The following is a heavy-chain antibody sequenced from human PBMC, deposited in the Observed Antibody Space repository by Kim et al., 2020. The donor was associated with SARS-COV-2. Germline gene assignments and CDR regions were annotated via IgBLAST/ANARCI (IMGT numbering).Heavy chain of an antibody. V-gene: IGHV1-2*02. CDR2: INPNSGGT. J-gene: IGHJ6*02. CDR3: ARQHYDFWSGSNYYGMDV. D-gene: IGHD3-3*01. CDR1: GYTFTGYY. Sequence: ASVKVSCKASGYTFTGYYMHWVRQAPGQGLEWMGWINPNSGGTNYAQKFQGRVTMTRDTSISTAYMELSRLRSDDTAVYYCARQHYDFWSGSNYYGMDVWGQGTTVTVSS.